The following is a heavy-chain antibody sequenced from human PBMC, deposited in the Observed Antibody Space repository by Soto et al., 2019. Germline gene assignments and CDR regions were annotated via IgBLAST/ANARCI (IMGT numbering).Heavy chain of an antibody. CDR2: ISYDGSNK. J-gene: IGHJ4*02. CDR1: GFTFSSYA. Sequence: QVQLVESGGGVVQPGRSLRLSCAASGFTFSSYAMHWVRQAPGKGLEWVAVISYDGSNKYYADSVKGRFTISRDNSKNTLYLQMNSLRAEDTAVYYCARERAQWLVRNYFDYWGQGTLVTVSS. V-gene: IGHV3-30-3*01. D-gene: IGHD6-19*01. CDR3: ARERAQWLVRNYFDY.